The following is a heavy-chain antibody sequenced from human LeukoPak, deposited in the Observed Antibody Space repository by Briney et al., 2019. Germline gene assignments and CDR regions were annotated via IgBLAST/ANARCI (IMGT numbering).Heavy chain of an antibody. CDR1: GFTFSNYA. D-gene: IGHD6-13*01. CDR2: ISSNGGRT. CDR3: ARAPESSSWYYFDY. Sequence: GGSLRLSCAASGFTFSNYALHWVRQAPGKGLEYVSAISSNGGRTYYANSVKGRFTISRDNSKNTLYLQMGSLRDEDVAVYYCARAPESSSWYYFDYWGQGTLVTVSS. J-gene: IGHJ4*02. V-gene: IGHV3-64*01.